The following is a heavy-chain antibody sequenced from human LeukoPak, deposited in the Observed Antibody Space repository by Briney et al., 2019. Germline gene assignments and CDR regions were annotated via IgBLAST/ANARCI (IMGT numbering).Heavy chain of an antibody. J-gene: IGHJ4*02. CDR1: GYALTNYY. CDR3: ATYPGPTIQGSFDY. CDR2: IDPSSGNT. Sequence: GASVKVSCKASGYALTNYYMSWVRQAPGQGPEWMGAIDPSSGNTQFAPKFEGRVTVTTDTSTSTVYMEMSSLRSDDTAMYYCATYPGPTIQGSFDYWGQGTLVTVSS. V-gene: IGHV1-46*01. D-gene: IGHD5-18*01.